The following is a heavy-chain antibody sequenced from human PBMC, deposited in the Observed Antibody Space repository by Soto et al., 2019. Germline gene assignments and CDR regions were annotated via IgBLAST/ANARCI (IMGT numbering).Heavy chain of an antibody. Sequence: QVQLVQSGAEEKKPGATVKDSCTASGYIITSYAMHWVRQAPGQRLEWMGWINAGNGNTKYSLKFQGRVTITRDTSASRAYMELSSLRSEDTAVYYCARGTGVTQFDYWGQGTLVTVSS. CDR3: ARGTGVTQFDY. CDR2: INAGNGNT. D-gene: IGHD3-10*01. V-gene: IGHV1-3*05. J-gene: IGHJ4*02. CDR1: GYIITSYA.